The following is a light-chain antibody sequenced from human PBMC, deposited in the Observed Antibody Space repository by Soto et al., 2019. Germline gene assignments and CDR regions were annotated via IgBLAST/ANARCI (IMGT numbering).Light chain of an antibody. CDR1: QSISRS. CDR2: GGN. Sequence: VLTQSPDTLSLSPGERATLSCRASQSISRSLAWYQQGPGQAPRLLIYGGNRRVTGIPGRFSGSGSGTDFTLTISSLEPEDFGVYYCQQYGNSLWTFGQGTKVDIK. CDR3: QQYGNSLWT. J-gene: IGKJ1*01. V-gene: IGKV3-20*01.